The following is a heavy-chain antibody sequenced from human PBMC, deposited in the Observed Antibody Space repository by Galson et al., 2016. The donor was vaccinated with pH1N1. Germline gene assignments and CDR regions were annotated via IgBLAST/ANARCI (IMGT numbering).Heavy chain of an antibody. V-gene: IGHV3-7*01. CDR2: IKHDGSQK. CDR3: VRAVGAVEAF. CDR1: GFTFSNYW. Sequence: SLRLSCAGSGFTFSNYWMHWVRQAPGKGLEWVANIKHDGSQKYYVDSVNGRFTISRDNAKNSLYLQMNSLRAEDTAVYYCVRAVGAVEAFWGQGTLVTVSS. D-gene: IGHD4/OR15-4a*01. J-gene: IGHJ4*02.